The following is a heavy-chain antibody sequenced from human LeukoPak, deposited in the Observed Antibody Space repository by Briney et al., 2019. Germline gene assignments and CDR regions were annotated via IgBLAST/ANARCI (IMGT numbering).Heavy chain of an antibody. CDR3: ARAHIGNDLFIDY. J-gene: IGHJ4*02. Sequence: SVKVSCKASGYTFTGYYMHWVRQAPGQGLEWMGWINPYSGATNYAQKFQGRVTMTRDTSISTAYMDLSSLKSDDTAVYYCARAHIGNDLFIDYWGQGTLVTVSS. CDR2: INPYSGAT. V-gene: IGHV1-2*02. D-gene: IGHD2-21*01. CDR1: GYTFTGYY.